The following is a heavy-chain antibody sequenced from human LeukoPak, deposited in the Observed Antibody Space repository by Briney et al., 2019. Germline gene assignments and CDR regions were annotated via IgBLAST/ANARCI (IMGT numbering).Heavy chain of an antibody. CDR1: GYSISSGYY. J-gene: IGHJ4*02. CDR3: ARVRSSSSGGVDY. Sequence: SETLSLTCTVSGYSISSGYYWGWIRQPPGKGLEWIGSIYHSGSTYYNPSLKSRVTISVDTSKIQFSLKLSSVTAADTAVYYCARVRSSSSGGVDYWGQGTLVTVSS. V-gene: IGHV4-38-2*02. D-gene: IGHD6-6*01. CDR2: IYHSGST.